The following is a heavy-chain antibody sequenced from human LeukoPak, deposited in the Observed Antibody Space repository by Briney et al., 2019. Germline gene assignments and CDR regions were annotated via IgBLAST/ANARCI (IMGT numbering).Heavy chain of an antibody. CDR2: INPSGGRT. J-gene: IGHJ6*03. V-gene: IGHV1-46*01. D-gene: IGHD5-18*01. CDR3: ARGGYSYGFYYYYYYMDV. Sequence: ASVKVSCKASGYTFTSYYMHWVRQAPGQGLEWIGIINPSGGRTSYAQKFQGRVNMNRDTYTSKVYMELSSLRSEDTAVYYCARGGYSYGFYYYYYYMDVWGKGTKVTVCS. CDR1: GYTFTSYY.